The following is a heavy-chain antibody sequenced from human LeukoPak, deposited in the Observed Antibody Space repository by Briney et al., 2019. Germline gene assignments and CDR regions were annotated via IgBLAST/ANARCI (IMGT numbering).Heavy chain of an antibody. D-gene: IGHD3-3*01. V-gene: IGHV3-23*01. CDR2: ISGSGGST. CDR3: AKDWSLGFLEWFLYDY. CDR1: GFTFSSYA. J-gene: IGHJ4*02. Sequence: GGSLRLSCAASGFTFSSYAMSWVRQAPGKGLEWVSAISGSGGSTYYADSVKGRFTISRDNSKNTLYLQMNILRAEDTAVYYCAKDWSLGFLEWFLYDYWGQGTLVTVSS.